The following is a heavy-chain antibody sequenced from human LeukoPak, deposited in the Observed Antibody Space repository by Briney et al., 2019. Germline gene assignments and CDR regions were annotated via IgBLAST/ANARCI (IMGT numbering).Heavy chain of an antibody. CDR3: AKDPDQLLTLDH. Sequence: GGSLRLSCAASGFTFSSYAMSWVRQAPGKGLEWVSAISGSGGSTYYADSVNGRFTISRDNTWTTVFLQMTSLTPEDSGVYYCAKDPDQLLTLDHWGQGTLVTVSS. V-gene: IGHV3-23*01. D-gene: IGHD1-1*01. CDR2: ISGSGGST. CDR1: GFTFSSYA. J-gene: IGHJ4*02.